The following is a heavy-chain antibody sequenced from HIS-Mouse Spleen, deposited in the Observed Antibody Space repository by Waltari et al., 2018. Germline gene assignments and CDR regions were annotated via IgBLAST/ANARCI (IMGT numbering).Heavy chain of an antibody. V-gene: IGHV4-39*07. CDR1: GGPISSSSYF. CDR2: IYYSGST. Sequence: QLQLQESGPGLVKPSEPLSLTCTVSGGPISSSSYFWGWIRQPPGKGLEWLGSIYYSGSTYYNPSLKSRVTISVDTSKNQFSLKLSSVTAADTAVYYCAREIPYSSSWYDWYFDLWGRGTLVTVSS. D-gene: IGHD6-13*01. CDR3: AREIPYSSSWYDWYFDL. J-gene: IGHJ2*01.